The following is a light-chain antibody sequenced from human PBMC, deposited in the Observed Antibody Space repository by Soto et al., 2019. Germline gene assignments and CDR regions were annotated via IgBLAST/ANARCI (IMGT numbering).Light chain of an antibody. J-gene: IGKJ1*01. CDR1: QRVSSSY. CDR3: QQYGSSPGWT. CDR2: GAS. Sequence: EIVLTQSPGTLSLSPGERDTLSCRASQRVSSSYLAWYQQKPGQAPRLLIYGASSRATGIPDRFSGSGSGTDFTLTISRLEPEDFAVYYCQQYGSSPGWTFGQGTKV. V-gene: IGKV3-20*01.